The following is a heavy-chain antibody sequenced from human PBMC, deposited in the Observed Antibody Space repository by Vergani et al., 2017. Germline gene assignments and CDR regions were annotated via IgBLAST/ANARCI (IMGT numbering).Heavy chain of an antibody. D-gene: IGHD3-22*01. V-gene: IGHV5-51*01. CDR2: IYPGDSDT. CDR3: ARRSGYYYDSSGLTDFDY. CDR1: GYSFTSYW. J-gene: IGHJ4*02. Sequence: EVQLVQSGAEVKKPGESLKISCKGSGYSFTSYWIGWVSQMPGKGLEWMGIIYPGDSDTRYSPSFQGQVTISADKSISTAYLQWSSLKASDTAMYYCARRSGYYYDSSGLTDFDYWGQGTLVTVSS.